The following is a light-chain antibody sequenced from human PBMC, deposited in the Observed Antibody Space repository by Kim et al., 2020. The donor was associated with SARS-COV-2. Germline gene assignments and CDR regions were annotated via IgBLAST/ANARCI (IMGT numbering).Light chain of an antibody. Sequence: SITISYTGTSSDVGGYNYVSWYQQHPGKAPKLMIYDVSNRPSGVSNRFSGSKSGNTASLTISGLQAEDEADYYCSSYTSSSTPHVVFGGGTQLTVL. J-gene: IGLJ2*01. CDR1: SSDVGGYNY. V-gene: IGLV2-14*03. CDR3: SSYTSSSTPHVV. CDR2: DVS.